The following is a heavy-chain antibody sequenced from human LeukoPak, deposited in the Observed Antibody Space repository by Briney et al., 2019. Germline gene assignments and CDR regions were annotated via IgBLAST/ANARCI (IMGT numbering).Heavy chain of an antibody. CDR3: AKTTTGYSSGRYPAWPIDY. Sequence: GGSLRLSCAASGFTFGSYAMYWVRQAPGKGLEWVSGIFGSGGSAHYADSVKGRFTISRDNSKNTVYLQLDSLRAEDTATYYCAKTTTGYSSGRYPAWPIDYWGQGTLVTVSS. J-gene: IGHJ4*02. V-gene: IGHV3-23*01. D-gene: IGHD2-15*01. CDR2: IFGSGGSA. CDR1: GFTFGSYA.